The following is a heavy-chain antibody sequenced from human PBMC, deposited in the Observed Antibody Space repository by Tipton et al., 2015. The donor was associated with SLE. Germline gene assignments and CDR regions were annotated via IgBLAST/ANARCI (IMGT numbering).Heavy chain of an antibody. D-gene: IGHD1-20*01. V-gene: IGHV4-39*07. Sequence: TLSLTCTVSGGSISSSSYYWGWIRQPPGKGLEWIGSIYYSGSTYYNPSLKSRVTISVDTSKNQFSLKLSSVTAADTAVYYCARVGPGITGRGDVWGQGTTVTVSS. CDR1: GGSISSSSYY. J-gene: IGHJ6*02. CDR3: ARVGPGITGRGDV. CDR2: IYYSGST.